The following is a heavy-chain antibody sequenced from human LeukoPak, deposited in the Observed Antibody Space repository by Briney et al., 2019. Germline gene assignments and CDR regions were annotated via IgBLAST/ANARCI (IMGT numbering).Heavy chain of an antibody. D-gene: IGHD3-10*01. J-gene: IGHJ4*02. V-gene: IGHV4-30-2*01. CDR2: IYHSGST. CDR3: ASQRGWYYYGSGSYSHYDY. Sequence: PSETLSLTCTVSGGSISSGGYYWSWLRQPPGKGLEGIGYIYHSGSTYYNPSPKSRVTISVDTSKNQFSLKLSSVTAADTAVYYCASQRGWYYYGSGSYSHYDYWGQGTLVTVSS. CDR1: GGSISSGGYY.